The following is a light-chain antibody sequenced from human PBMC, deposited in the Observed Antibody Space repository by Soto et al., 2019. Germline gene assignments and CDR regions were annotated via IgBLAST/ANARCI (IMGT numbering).Light chain of an antibody. Sequence: AIQMTQSPSSLSASVGDRVTITCRASQGIRNDLGWYQQKPGKAPKLLIYAASSLQSGVPSRFSGSGSGTEFTLTISSLQPEDFATYYCLQDYNYPPYTFGQGTKLEIK. CDR3: LQDYNYPPYT. CDR1: QGIRND. J-gene: IGKJ2*01. CDR2: AAS. V-gene: IGKV1-6*01.